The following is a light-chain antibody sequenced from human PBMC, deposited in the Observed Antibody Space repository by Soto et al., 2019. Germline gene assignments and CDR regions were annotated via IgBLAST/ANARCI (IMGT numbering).Light chain of an antibody. CDR3: QVWDSSSDHHV. CDR2: DDS. Sequence: SYELTQPPSVSVAPGQTASITCGGNNIASKSVHWYQQRPGQAPVLVVHDDSDRPSGIPERFSGSNSGNTATLTITRVEAGDEADYYCQVWDSSSDHHVFGAGTKVTV. CDR1: NIASKS. V-gene: IGLV3-21*02. J-gene: IGLJ1*01.